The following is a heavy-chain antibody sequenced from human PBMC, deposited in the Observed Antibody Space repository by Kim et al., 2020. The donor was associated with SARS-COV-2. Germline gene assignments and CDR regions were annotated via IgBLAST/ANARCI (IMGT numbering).Heavy chain of an antibody. Sequence: ASVKVSCKASGYTFTSYDINWVRQATGQGLEWMGWMNPNSGNTGYAQKFQGRVTMTRNTSISTAYMELSSLRSEDTAVYYCASSGSGSYYRDYWGQGTLVTVSS. V-gene: IGHV1-8*01. CDR3: ASSGSGSYYRDY. D-gene: IGHD3-10*01. CDR2: MNPNSGNT. CDR1: GYTFTSYD. J-gene: IGHJ4*02.